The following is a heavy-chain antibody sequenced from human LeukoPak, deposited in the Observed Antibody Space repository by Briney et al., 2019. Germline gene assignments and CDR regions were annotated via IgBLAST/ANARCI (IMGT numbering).Heavy chain of an antibody. CDR3: ATADTAMVSSLGY. J-gene: IGHJ4*02. CDR1: GGSISSGGYY. V-gene: IGHV4-31*03. CDR2: IYYSGST. D-gene: IGHD5-18*01. Sequence: SETLSLTCTVSGGSISSGGYYWSWIRQHPGKGLEWIVYIYYSGSTYYNPSLKSRVTISVDTSKNQFSLKLSSVTAADTAVYYCATADTAMVSSLGYWGQGTLVTVSS.